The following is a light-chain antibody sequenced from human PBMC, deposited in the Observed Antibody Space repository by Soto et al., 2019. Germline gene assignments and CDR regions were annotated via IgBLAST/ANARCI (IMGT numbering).Light chain of an antibody. V-gene: IGKV3-20*01. CDR1: QSISSDY. CDR2: GAA. J-gene: IGKJ5*01. CDR3: QQYGRSPPIT. Sequence: EIVLTQSPGTLSLSPGERATLSCRASQSISSDYLAWYQQKPGQPPRLLIYGAASRARGIPSRFSGSGSGTDFTLTISRLEPEDFAVYYCQQYGRSPPITFGQGTRLDIK.